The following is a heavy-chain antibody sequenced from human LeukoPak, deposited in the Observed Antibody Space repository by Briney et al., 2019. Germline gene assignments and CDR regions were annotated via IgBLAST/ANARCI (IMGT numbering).Heavy chain of an antibody. J-gene: IGHJ5*02. CDR3: ARSGSYGPLFDP. CDR2: ISSSSSYI. CDR1: GFTFSSYS. D-gene: IGHD1-26*01. V-gene: IGHV3-21*01. Sequence: SERSMRLSCASSGFTFSSYSMTWVRQAPGKGLDWVTSISSSSSYIYYAASVKGRFTISRDNVKKSMYLQMNSLRAEDTAVYYCARSGSYGPLFDPWGQGTLVTV.